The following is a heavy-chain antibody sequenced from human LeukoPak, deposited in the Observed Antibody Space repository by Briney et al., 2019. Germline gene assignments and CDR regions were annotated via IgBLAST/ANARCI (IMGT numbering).Heavy chain of an antibody. V-gene: IGHV3-23*01. CDR3: AKAPVTSCRGAFCYPFDS. CDR2: TSSSDAGK. J-gene: IGHJ4*02. CDR1: GFIFSSYG. D-gene: IGHD2-15*01. Sequence: PGGSLRLSCAASGFIFSSYGMHWVRRAPGKGLEWVSATSSSDAGKYYADSVRGRFTISRDNSRNTMYLQMNSLRVEDAAVYYCAKAPVTSCRGAFCYPFDSWGQGTLVTVSS.